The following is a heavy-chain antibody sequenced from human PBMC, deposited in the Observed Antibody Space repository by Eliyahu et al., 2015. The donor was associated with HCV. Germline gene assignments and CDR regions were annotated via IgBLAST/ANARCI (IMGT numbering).Heavy chain of an antibody. CDR3: ARGQRGYSSLYYFDY. D-gene: IGHD5-18*01. CDR2: ITSSSSPI. J-gene: IGHJ4*02. CDR1: GFTFXGYS. Sequence: EVQLVESGGGLVQPGGSLXLSCAASGFTFXGYSMNXVRQAPGKGLEWVSYITSSSSPIYYADSVKGRFTISRDNAKNSLYLQMNSLRAEDTAVYYCARGQRGYSSLYYFDYWGQGTLVTVSS. V-gene: IGHV3-48*04.